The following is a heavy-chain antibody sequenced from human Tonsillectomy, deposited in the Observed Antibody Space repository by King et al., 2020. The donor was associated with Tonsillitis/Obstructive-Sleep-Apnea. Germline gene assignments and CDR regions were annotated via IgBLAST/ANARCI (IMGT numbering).Heavy chain of an antibody. CDR2: INSGSTYT. D-gene: IGHD3-10*01. J-gene: IGHJ2*01. Sequence: VQLVESGGGLVKPGGSLRLSCAASGFTFSDFYMSWIRPAPGKGLEWVSYINSGSTYTNYADSVRGRFTISRDNARNSLYLQMNSLRAEDTAVYYCARHRVPDWYSDLWGRGTLVTVSS. V-gene: IGHV3-11*05. CDR3: ARHRVPDWYSDL. CDR1: GFTFSDFY.